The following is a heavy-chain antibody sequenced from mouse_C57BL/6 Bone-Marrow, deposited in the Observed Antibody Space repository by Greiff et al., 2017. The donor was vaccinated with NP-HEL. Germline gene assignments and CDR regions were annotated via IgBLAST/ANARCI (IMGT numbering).Heavy chain of an antibody. Sequence: QVQLQQSGAELARPGASVKLSCKASGYTFTSYGISWVKQRTGQGLEWIGEIYPRSGNTYYNEKFKGKATLTADKSSSTAYMGLRSLTSEDSAVYFCARLYGNYVAWFAYWGQGTLVTVSA. V-gene: IGHV1-81*01. D-gene: IGHD2-1*01. J-gene: IGHJ3*01. CDR3: ARLYGNYVAWFAY. CDR1: GYTFTSYG. CDR2: IYPRSGNT.